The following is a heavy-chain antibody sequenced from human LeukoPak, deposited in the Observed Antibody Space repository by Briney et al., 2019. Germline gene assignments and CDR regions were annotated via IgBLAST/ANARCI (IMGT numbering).Heavy chain of an antibody. CDR3: ARAPYSSGWYGDY. V-gene: IGHV3-21*01. CDR2: ISSSSSYI. J-gene: IGHJ4*02. D-gene: IGHD6-19*01. Sequence: GGSLRLSCAASGFTFSSYSMNWVRQAPGKGLEWVSSISSSSSYIYYADSVKGRFTISRDNAKNSLYLQMNSLRAEDTAVYYCARAPYSSGWYGDYWGQGTLVTVSS. CDR1: GFTFSSYS.